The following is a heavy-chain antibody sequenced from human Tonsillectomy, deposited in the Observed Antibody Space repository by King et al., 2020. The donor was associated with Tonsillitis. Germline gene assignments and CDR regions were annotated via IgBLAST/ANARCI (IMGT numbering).Heavy chain of an antibody. Sequence: QLVQSGGGVVQPGRSLRLSCAASGFTLSDYAMHWVRQAPGKGLEWLSIISYDGTNKYYADSVKGRFTISRDSSKNTLHLQMNSLRAEDTAVYYCARSYSRSPSYGVDVWGQGTTVTVSS. D-gene: IGHD6-13*01. J-gene: IGHJ6*02. CDR1: GFTLSDYA. V-gene: IGHV3-30*03. CDR3: ARSYSRSPSYGVDV. CDR2: ISYDGTNK.